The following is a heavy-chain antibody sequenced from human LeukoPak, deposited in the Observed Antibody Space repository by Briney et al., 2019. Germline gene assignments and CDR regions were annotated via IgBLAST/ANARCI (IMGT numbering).Heavy chain of an antibody. J-gene: IGHJ4*02. CDR2: IYLGDSDT. D-gene: IGHD2-15*01. V-gene: IGHV5-51*01. CDR1: GYSFNNYW. CDR3: TREVGRYCSGGTCYFHRSFDY. Sequence: GESLKISCKCSGYSFNNYWIAWVRQMPGKGLEWMGIIYLGDSDTRYSPSFQGQVTISADKSISTAYLQWSSLKASDSAMYYCTREVGRYCSGGTCYFHRSFDYWGQGTLVTVSS.